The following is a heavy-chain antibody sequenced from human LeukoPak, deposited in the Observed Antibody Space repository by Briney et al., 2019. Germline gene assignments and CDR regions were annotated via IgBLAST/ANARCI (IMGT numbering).Heavy chain of an antibody. J-gene: IGHJ4*02. CDR2: ISYDGSNK. Sequence: PGGSLRLSCAASGFTFSSYAMHWVRQAPGKGLEWVAVISYDGSNKYYADSVKGRFTISRDNSKNTLYLQMNSLRAEDTAVYYCARDLGDYYGSGSYRFDYWGQGTLVTVSS. CDR3: ARDLGDYYGSGSYRFDY. D-gene: IGHD3-10*01. CDR1: GFTFSSYA. V-gene: IGHV3-30-3*01.